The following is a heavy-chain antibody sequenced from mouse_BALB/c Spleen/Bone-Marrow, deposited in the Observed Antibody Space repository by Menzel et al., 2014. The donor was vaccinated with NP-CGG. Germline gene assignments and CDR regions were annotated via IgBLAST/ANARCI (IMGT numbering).Heavy chain of an antibody. D-gene: IGHD1-1*01. J-gene: IGHJ1*01. CDR2: IRNKANGYTA. V-gene: IGHV7-3*02. Sequence: EVKLMESGGGLVQPGGSLRLSCATSGFTFTDYYMSWVRQTPGKALEWLGFIRNKANGYTADYSVSVKGRFTISRGNSQNILYPQMNTLRAEDSATYYCARDENYDIYWYFDVWGAGTTVTVSS. CDR1: GFTFTDYY. CDR3: ARDENYDIYWYFDV.